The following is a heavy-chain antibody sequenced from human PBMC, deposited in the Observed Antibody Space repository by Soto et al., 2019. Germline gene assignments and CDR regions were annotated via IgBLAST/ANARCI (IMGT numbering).Heavy chain of an antibody. CDR2: ITGGSGFT. V-gene: IGHV3-23*01. CDR3: AKSGPTNYFDF. CDR1: GFTFSTFA. D-gene: IGHD1-26*01. Sequence: GALRLSCAASGFTFSTFAMNWVRQAPGKGLEWVSGITGGSGFTFYADSVKGRFTISRDDSENTLFLQMSSLRAEDTAKYYCAKSGPTNYFDFWGQGTLVTASS. J-gene: IGHJ4*02.